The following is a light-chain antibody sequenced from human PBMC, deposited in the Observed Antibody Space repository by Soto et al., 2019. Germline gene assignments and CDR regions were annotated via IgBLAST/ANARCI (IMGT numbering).Light chain of an antibody. CDR3: NSYTSSRSLV. CDR1: SSDIGGYNF. CDR2: EVS. V-gene: IGLV2-14*01. Sequence: QSALTQPASVSGSPGQSITISCTGTSSDIGGYNFVSWYQHHPGKAPKLMIYEVSKRPSGVSNRFSGSKSGNTASLTISGLQAEDEADYYCNSYTSSRSLVFGGGTQLTVL. J-gene: IGLJ3*02.